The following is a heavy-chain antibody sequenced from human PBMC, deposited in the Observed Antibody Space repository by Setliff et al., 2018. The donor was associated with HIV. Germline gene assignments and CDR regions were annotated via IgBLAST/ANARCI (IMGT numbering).Heavy chain of an antibody. V-gene: IGHV4-30-4*08. CDR1: GASISSGDYY. CDR3: ARDPYDTSGYSNYYFDL. D-gene: IGHD3-22*01. CDR2: ICYSGST. Sequence: TLSLTCTVSGASISSGDYYWTWIRQPPGKGLEWIGYICYSGSTYYNPSLKSRVTISVDTSKNQFSLKLNSVTAADTAVYYCARDPYDTSGYSNYYFDLWGRGTLVTVSS. J-gene: IGHJ2*01.